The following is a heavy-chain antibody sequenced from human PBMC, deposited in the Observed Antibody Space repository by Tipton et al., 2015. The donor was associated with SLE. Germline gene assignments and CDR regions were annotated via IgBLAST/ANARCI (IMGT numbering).Heavy chain of an antibody. CDR1: GGSISSGGYS. J-gene: IGHJ3*02. CDR3: ARSPFYYGSAFDI. V-gene: IGHV4-30-2*01. CDR2: INHRGST. Sequence: TLSLTCAVSGGSISSGGYSWSWIRQPPGKGLEWIGEINHRGSTYYNPSLKSRVTISVDTSKNQFSLKLSSVTAADTAVYYCARSPFYYGSAFDIWGQGTMVTVSS. D-gene: IGHD3-10*01.